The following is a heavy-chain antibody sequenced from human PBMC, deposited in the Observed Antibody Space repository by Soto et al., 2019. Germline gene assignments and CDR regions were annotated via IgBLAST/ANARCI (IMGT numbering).Heavy chain of an antibody. J-gene: IGHJ6*02. CDR1: GGTFSSYA. CDR3: ARVGYNSGSRYHDYGMDV. CDR2: IIPIVTTP. D-gene: IGHD3-10*01. V-gene: IGHV1-69*06. Sequence: QVRLVQSGAEVKKPGSSVKVSCEASGGTFSSYAVTWVRQAPGQGLEWMGGIIPIVTTPNYAQKFQGRLTIAADKPTSTSYMEVSSLRAEDTGVEYCARVGYNSGSRYHDYGMDVRGHGTTVIVS.